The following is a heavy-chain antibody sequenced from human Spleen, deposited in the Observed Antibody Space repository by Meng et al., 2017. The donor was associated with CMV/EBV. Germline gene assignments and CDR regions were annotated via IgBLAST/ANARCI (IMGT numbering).Heavy chain of an antibody. CDR2: IRGSGGST. J-gene: IGHJ5*02. Sequence: GGSLRLSCAASGFTFNTYAMTWVRQAPGKGLEWVSGIRGSGGSTFYADSVKGRFTVSRDNSKNTLLLQMHSLTVEDTAIYYCARTNHQLLYDWFDPWGQGTLVTVSS. CDR3: ARTNHQLLYDWFDP. V-gene: IGHV3-23*01. CDR1: GFTFNTYA. D-gene: IGHD2-2*01.